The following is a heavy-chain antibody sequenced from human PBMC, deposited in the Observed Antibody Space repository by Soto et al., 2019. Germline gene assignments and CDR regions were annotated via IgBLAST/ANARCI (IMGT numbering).Heavy chain of an antibody. V-gene: IGHV4-39*01. CDR3: ASITKVTTSKGYRDY. CDR1: GGSISSSNYY. Sequence: QLLESRPGLVQPSETLSLTCTVSGGSISSSNYYWGWVRQPPGEGLEWIGNINFSGSAYYNPSLKSRVTISIDTSNIQFSLRLNSVPAADTTVYCCASITKVTTSKGYRDYLGQGTLVTVS. CDR2: INFSGSA. D-gene: IGHD4-17*01. J-gene: IGHJ4*02.